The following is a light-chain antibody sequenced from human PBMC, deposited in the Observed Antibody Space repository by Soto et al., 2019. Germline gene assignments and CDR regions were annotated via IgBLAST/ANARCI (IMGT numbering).Light chain of an antibody. CDR1: QRINSD. V-gene: IGKV3-15*01. CDR3: QKYNYWPVT. J-gene: IGKJ4*01. Sequence: EIVMTQSPATLAVSPGETTRLSCRASQRINSDVAWYQQKLGQTPRLLIHGASIRATGIAARFSGSGSGTEFTLTLSGLQSEDFATYYCQKYNYWPVTFGGGTKVEIK. CDR2: GAS.